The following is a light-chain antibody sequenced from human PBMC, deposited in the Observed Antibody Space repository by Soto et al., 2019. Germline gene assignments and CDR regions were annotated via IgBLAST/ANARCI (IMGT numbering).Light chain of an antibody. CDR3: QVWDSSTAV. V-gene: IGLV3-9*01. J-gene: IGLJ2*01. CDR2: RDS. Sequence: SYELTQPLSVSVALGQTARITCGGNNIGSKNVHWYQQKPGRAPVLVIYRDSNRPSGIPERFSGSNSGNTATLTISRAQAGDEADYYCQVWDSSTAVFGGGTKVTVL. CDR1: NIGSKN.